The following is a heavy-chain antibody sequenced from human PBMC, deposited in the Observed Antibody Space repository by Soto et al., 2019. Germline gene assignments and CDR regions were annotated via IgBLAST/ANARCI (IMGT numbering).Heavy chain of an antibody. CDR1: GSSISSGGYY. V-gene: IGHV4-31*03. D-gene: IGHD4-4*01. Sequence: SETLSLTCTVSGSSISSGGYYWSWIRQHPGKGLEWIGYIYYSGSTYYNPSLKSRVTISVDTSKNQFSLKLSSVTAADTDVYYCARAAHYSNYYYYMDVWGKGTTVTVSS. CDR3: ARAAHYSNYYYYMDV. CDR2: IYYSGST. J-gene: IGHJ6*03.